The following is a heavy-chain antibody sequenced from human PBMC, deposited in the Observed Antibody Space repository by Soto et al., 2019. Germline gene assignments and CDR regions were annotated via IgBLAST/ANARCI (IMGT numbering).Heavy chain of an antibody. V-gene: IGHV3-15*01. Sequence: PGGSLRLSCAASGFTFSNAWMSWVRQAPGKGLEWVGRIKSKTDGGTTDYAAPVKGRFTISRDDSKNTLYLQMNSLKTEDTAVYYCTTSPAYMTPAFDIWGQGTMVTVSS. D-gene: IGHD2-21*01. CDR1: GFTFSNAW. J-gene: IGHJ3*02. CDR3: TTSPAYMTPAFDI. CDR2: IKSKTDGGTT.